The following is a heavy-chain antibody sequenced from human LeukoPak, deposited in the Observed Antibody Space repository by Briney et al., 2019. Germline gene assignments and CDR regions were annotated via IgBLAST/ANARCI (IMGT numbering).Heavy chain of an antibody. CDR3: ARCSRSSTDCYSAFDI. D-gene: IGHD2-2*02. J-gene: IGHJ6*04. CDR1: GFTFDDYG. Sequence: PGGSLRLSCEASGFTFDDYGMSWVRQSTGKGLEWVSAITNWNGGSTGYADSVRGRFTISRDNAKNSLYLQMNSLRAEDTALYYCARCSRSSTDCYSAFDIWGKGTTVTVSS. CDR2: ITNWNGGST. V-gene: IGHV3-20*04.